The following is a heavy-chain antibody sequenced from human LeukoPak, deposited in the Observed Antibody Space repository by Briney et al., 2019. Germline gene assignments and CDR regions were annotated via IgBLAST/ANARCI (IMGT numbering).Heavy chain of an antibody. V-gene: IGHV3-30-3*01. CDR2: ISYDGSNK. D-gene: IGHD3-22*01. Sequence: PGRSLRLSCAASGFTFSSYAMHWVRQAPGKGLEWVAVISYDGSNKYYADSVKGRFTISRDNSKNTLYLQMNSLRAEDTAVYYCARSNRRDSSEWDHWGQGTLVTVSS. CDR1: GFTFSSYA. J-gene: IGHJ4*02. CDR3: ARSNRRDSSEWDH.